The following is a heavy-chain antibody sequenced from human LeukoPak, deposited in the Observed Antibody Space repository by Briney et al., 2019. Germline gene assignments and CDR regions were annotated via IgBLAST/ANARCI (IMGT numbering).Heavy chain of an antibody. V-gene: IGHV3-9*01. CDR2: ISWNSGSI. D-gene: IGHD3-22*01. CDR3: AKDPAYYDSSGYYSFDY. J-gene: IGHJ4*02. CDR1: GFTFDDYA. Sequence: GGSLRLSCAASGFTFDDYAMHWVRQAPGKGLEWVSGISWNSGSIGYADSVKGRFTISRDNAKNSLYLQMNSLRAEDTALYYCAKDPAYYDSSGYYSFDYWGQGTLVTVSS.